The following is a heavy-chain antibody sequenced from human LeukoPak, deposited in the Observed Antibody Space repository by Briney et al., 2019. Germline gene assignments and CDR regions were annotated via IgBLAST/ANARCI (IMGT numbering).Heavy chain of an antibody. D-gene: IGHD4-23*01. J-gene: IGHJ3*02. CDR2: ISPRGGGT. CDR1: GFTFSNYG. Sequence: PGGSLRLSCAASGFTFSNYGMNWVRQAPGKGLEWLSGISPRGGGTYYADSVKGRFTISRDNSKNTLDLQMNSLRAEDTAVYYCAPLLGGFDIWGQGTVVTVSS. CDR3: APLLGGFDI. V-gene: IGHV3-23*01.